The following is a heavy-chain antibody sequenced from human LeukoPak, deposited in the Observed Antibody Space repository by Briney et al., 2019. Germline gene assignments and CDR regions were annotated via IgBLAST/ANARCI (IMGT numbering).Heavy chain of an antibody. Sequence: MASETLSLTCTVSGGSISSYYWSWIRQPPGKGLEWIGEINHSGSTNYNPSLKSRVTISVDTSKNQFSLKLSSVTAADTAVYYCARERRFTMIVVVIGPFDYWGQGTLVTVSS. J-gene: IGHJ4*02. CDR3: ARERRFTMIVVVIGPFDY. D-gene: IGHD3-22*01. CDR2: INHSGST. V-gene: IGHV4-34*01. CDR1: GGSISSYY.